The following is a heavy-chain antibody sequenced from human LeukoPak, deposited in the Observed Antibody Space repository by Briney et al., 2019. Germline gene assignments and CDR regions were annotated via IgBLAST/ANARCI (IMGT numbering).Heavy chain of an antibody. J-gene: IGHJ5*02. CDR1: EFTFSSYG. D-gene: IGHD2-15*01. CDR2: IRYDGSNK. Sequence: GGSLRLSCAASEFTFSSYGMHWVRQAPGKGLEWVAFIRYDGSNKYYADSVKGRFTISRDNSKNTLYLQMNSLRAEDTAVYYCAKVRVVAAIADIWWFDPWGQGTLVTVSS. CDR3: AKVRVVAAIADIWWFDP. V-gene: IGHV3-30*02.